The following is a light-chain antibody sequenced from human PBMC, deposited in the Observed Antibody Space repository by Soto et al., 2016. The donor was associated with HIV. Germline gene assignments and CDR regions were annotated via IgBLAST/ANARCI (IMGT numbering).Light chain of an antibody. CDR1: QSLLHSNGYNY. CDR3: MQVLQIPPT. V-gene: IGKV2-28*01. Sequence: DIVMTQSPLSLPVTPGEPASISCRSSQSLLHSNGYNYLDWYVQKPGQSPQLLIYLGSNRASGVPDRFSVSGSGTDFTLKISRVETEDVGVYYCMQVLQIPPTFGQGTKL. J-gene: IGKJ2*01. CDR2: LGS.